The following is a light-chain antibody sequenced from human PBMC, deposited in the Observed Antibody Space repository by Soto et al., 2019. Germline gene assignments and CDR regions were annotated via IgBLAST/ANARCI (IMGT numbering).Light chain of an antibody. CDR3: QQYGDWPPET. J-gene: IGKJ2*01. CDR1: QSVSRN. CDR2: GAS. Sequence: EVVLTQSPATLSVSPGDRATLSCRASQSVSRNLAWYQQKPGQAPRLLIYGASTRATGVPARFSGSRSATEFALSISSLQSEDVAVYYCQQYGDWPPETFGQGTKLEI. V-gene: IGKV3-15*01.